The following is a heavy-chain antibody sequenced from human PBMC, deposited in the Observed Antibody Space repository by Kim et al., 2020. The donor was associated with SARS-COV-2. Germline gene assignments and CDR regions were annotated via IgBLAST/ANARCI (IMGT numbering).Heavy chain of an antibody. D-gene: IGHD3-16*01. CDR2: LNEDGSDK. V-gene: IGHV3-7*01. Sequence: GGSLRLSCAASGFTFSSHWMTWVRQAPGKGLEWVAQLNEDGSDKYYLGSVKGRFTISRDNAKNSVYLQMNSLRAEDTALYYCARDDPGAYYESWGQGTLAT. CDR1: GFTFSSHW. J-gene: IGHJ5*02. CDR3: ARDDPGAYYES.